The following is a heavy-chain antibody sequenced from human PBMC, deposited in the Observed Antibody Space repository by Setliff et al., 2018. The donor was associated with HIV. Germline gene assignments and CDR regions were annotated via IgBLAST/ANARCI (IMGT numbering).Heavy chain of an antibody. CDR1: GFTFSYYG. CDR2: ILYDGSYK. D-gene: IGHD6-13*01. Sequence: PGGSLRLSCATSGFTFSYYGTHWVRQAPGKGLEWVSSILYDGSYKYYADSVKGRLTISRDNSKNTLYLQMSTLRTEDTAVYYCAKNLYSSIWSPLDYWGQGTLVTVSS. CDR3: AKNLYSSIWSPLDY. V-gene: IGHV3-30*02. J-gene: IGHJ4*02.